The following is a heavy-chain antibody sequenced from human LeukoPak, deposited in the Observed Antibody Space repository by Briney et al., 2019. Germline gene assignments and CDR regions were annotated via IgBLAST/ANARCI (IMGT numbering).Heavy chain of an antibody. Sequence: GGSLRLSCAASGFTVSSNYVSWVRQAPGKGLEWVSVIYSGGSTYYADSVKGRFTISRDNSKNTLYLQMNSLRAEDTAVYYCVGYCSSTSCHLGAFDIWGQGTMVTVSS. D-gene: IGHD2-2*01. V-gene: IGHV3-53*05. CDR3: VGYCSSTSCHLGAFDI. CDR1: GFTVSSNY. J-gene: IGHJ3*02. CDR2: IYSGGST.